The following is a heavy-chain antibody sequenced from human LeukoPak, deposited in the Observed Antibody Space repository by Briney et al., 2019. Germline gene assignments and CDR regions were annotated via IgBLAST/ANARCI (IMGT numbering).Heavy chain of an antibody. V-gene: IGHV4-39*01. D-gene: IGHD2-15*01. CDR1: GASISSSIYY. Sequence: KPSETLSLPCPVSGASISSSIYYWVWIRQPPGKGLEWIGSTLYSGNTYCNPSLKSRVTISVDTSKNQFSLKLTSVTAADTAVYYCARHRGGGLWYFDLWGRGTLVTVSS. J-gene: IGHJ2*01. CDR2: TLYSGNT. CDR3: ARHRGGGLWYFDL.